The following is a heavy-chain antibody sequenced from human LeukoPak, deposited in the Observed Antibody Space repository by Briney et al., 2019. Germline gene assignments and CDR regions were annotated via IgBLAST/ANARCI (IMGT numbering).Heavy chain of an antibody. CDR3: ARGVEHQLDYYFDY. CDR2: IIPIFGTA. J-gene: IGHJ4*02. CDR1: GGTFISYA. V-gene: IGHV1-69*05. Sequence: ASVKVSCKESGGTFISYAISWVRQAPGQGREWMGGIIPIFGTANYAQKFQGRVTITTDESTSTAYMELSSLRSEDMAVYYCARGVEHQLDYYFDYWGQGTLVTVSS. D-gene: IGHD6-13*01.